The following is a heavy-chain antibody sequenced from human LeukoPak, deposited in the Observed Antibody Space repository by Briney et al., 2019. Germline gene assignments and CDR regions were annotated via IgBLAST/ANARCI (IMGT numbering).Heavy chain of an antibody. V-gene: IGHV4-39*01. CDR1: GGSISSSSYY. Sequence: PSETLSLTCTVAGGSISSSSYYWGWIRQPPGKGLEWIGSIYYSGSTYYNPSLKSRVTISVDTSKNQFSLRLSSVTAADTAVYYCAQTGGITMVRGVHRDWGQGTLVTVSS. CDR2: IYYSGST. CDR3: AQTGGITMVRGVHRD. D-gene: IGHD3-10*01. J-gene: IGHJ4*02.